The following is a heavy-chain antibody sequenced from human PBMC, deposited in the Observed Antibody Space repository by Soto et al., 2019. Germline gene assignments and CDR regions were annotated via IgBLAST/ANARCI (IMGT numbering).Heavy chain of an antibody. Sequence: GESLKISCKGSGYSFTSYWIGWVRQMPGKGLEWMGIIYPGDSDTRYSPSFQGQVTISADKSISTAYLQWSSLRAEDTAVYYCAKAMGGYYYDTSGYSSYYGMDVWGQGTTVTVSS. V-gene: IGHV5-51*01. CDR1: GYSFTSYW. J-gene: IGHJ6*02. CDR3: AKAMGGYYYDTSGYSSYYGMDV. D-gene: IGHD3-22*01. CDR2: IYPGDSDT.